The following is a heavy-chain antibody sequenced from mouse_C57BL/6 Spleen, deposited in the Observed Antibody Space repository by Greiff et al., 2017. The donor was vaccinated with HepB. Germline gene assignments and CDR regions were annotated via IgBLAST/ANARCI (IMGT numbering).Heavy chain of an antibody. CDR2: IDPSDSYT. CDR1: GYTFTSYW. CDR3: EIAGSFDY. J-gene: IGHJ2*01. V-gene: IGHV1-69*01. Sequence: VQLQQPGAELVMPGPSVQLSCKASGYTFTSYWMPWVKQRPGQGLEWIGEIDPSDSYTNYNQKFKGKSTLTVYKSSSTAYMELSSLTSEDSAVYYCEIAGSFDYWGQGTTLTVSS.